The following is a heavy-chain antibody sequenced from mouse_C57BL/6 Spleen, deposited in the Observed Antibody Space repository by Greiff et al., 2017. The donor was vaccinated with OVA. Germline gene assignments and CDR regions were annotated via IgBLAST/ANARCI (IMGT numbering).Heavy chain of an antibody. CDR3: ARSRTTVVAPYAMDY. CDR2: INPNYGTT. Sequence: VQLKESGPELVKPGASVKISCKASGYSFTDYNMNWVKHSNGKSLEWIGVINPNYGTTSYNQKFKGKATLTVDQSSSTAYMQLNSLTSEDSAVYYCARSRTTVVAPYAMDYWGLGTSVTVSS. D-gene: IGHD1-1*01. V-gene: IGHV1-39*01. CDR1: GYSFTDYN. J-gene: IGHJ4*01.